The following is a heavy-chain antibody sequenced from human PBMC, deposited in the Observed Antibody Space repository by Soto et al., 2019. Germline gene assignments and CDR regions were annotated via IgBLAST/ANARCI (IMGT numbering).Heavy chain of an antibody. Sequence: LRLSCAASGFTFSRYGMNWLRQAPGKGLEWVASISSSTSYVYYADSVKGRFSTSRDNAKNILYLEMYGLRTEDTAVYYCARDPSEGRVGNWFESWGQGTLATVSS. CDR3: ARDPSEGRVGNWFES. CDR2: ISSSTSYV. V-gene: IGHV3-21*06. J-gene: IGHJ5*01. D-gene: IGHD2-2*01. CDR1: GFTFSRYG.